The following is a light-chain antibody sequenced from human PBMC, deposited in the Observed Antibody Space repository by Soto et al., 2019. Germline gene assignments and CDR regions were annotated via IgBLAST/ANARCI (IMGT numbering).Light chain of an antibody. J-gene: IGKJ1*01. Sequence: EIAMTQSPATLSVSPGERATLSCRASQSVSSKLAWYQQKPGQAPRLLIYDASTSATGIPARFSGSGSGTEFTLTISSLQSEDFAVYYCQQFNNWPRMFGQGTKVEIK. CDR1: QSVSSK. CDR3: QQFNNWPRM. V-gene: IGKV3-15*01. CDR2: DAS.